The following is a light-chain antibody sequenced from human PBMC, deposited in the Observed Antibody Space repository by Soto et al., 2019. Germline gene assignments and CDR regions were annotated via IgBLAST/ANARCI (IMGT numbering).Light chain of an antibody. Sequence: QAVVTQEPSLTVSPGGTVTLTCGSRTGAVTSGHYPYWFQQKPGQAPRTLIYDTSNKHSWTPARFSGSLLGGKAALTLSGAQPEDEAAYYCLLSYSGARSYWVFGGGTKLTVL. J-gene: IGLJ3*02. V-gene: IGLV7-46*01. CDR2: DTS. CDR1: TGAVTSGHY. CDR3: LLSYSGARSYWV.